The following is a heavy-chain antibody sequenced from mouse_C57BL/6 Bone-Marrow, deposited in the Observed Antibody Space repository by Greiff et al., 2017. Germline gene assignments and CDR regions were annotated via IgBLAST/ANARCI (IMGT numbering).Heavy chain of an antibody. CDR2: ISSGGSYT. V-gene: IGHV5-6*01. Sequence: EVQVVESGGDLVKPGGSLKLSCAASGFTFSSYGMSWVRQTPDKRLEWVATISSGGSYTYYPDSVKGRFTISRDNAKNTLYLQLSSLKSEDTAMYYCARHPSITTVSHWYFDVWCTGTTATVS. J-gene: IGHJ1*03. CDR3: ARHPSITTVSHWYFDV. CDR1: GFTFSSYG. D-gene: IGHD1-1*01.